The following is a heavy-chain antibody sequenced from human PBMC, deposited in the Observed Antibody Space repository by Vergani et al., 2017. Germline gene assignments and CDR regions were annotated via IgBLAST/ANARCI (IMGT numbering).Heavy chain of an antibody. CDR3: ARDDASTMILVRYGMDV. Sequence: EVQLVESGGGLVQPGGSLRLSCAASGFTFSSYEMNWVRQAPGKGLEWVSYISSSGSTIYYADSVKGRFTISRDNSKNSLYLQMNSLRAEDTAVYYCARDDASTMILVRYGMDVWGQGTTVTVSS. J-gene: IGHJ6*02. CDR2: ISSSGSTI. CDR1: GFTFSSYE. V-gene: IGHV3-48*03. D-gene: IGHD3-22*01.